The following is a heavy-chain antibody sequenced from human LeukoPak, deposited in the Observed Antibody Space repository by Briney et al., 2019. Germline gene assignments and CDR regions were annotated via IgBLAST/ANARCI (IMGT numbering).Heavy chain of an antibody. CDR3: AKVRETYYNAYGA. D-gene: IGHD3-16*01. CDR2: IRSDGSER. V-gene: IGHV3-30*02. CDR1: GFVFSNYA. Sequence: GGSLRLSCAASGFVFSNYAMHWVRQAPGKGLEWVTFIRSDGSERYYAHSVKGRFTISRDNSKNALFLQMNSPRPEDTAVYYCAKVRETYYNAYGAWGQGTLVTVSS. J-gene: IGHJ5*02.